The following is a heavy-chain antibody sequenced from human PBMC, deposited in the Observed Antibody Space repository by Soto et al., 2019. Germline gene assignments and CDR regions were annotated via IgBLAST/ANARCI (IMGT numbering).Heavy chain of an antibody. CDR1: GGSISSYY. V-gene: IGHV4-59*01. J-gene: IGHJ6*02. CDR2: IYYSGST. D-gene: IGHD3-10*01. CDR3: ARDRWDNRFGDLYYYYGMDV. Sequence: SETLSLTCTVSGGSISSYYWSWIRQPPGKGLERIGYIYYSGSTNYNPSLKSRVTISVDTSKNQFSLKLSSVTAADTAVYYCARDRWDNRFGDLYYYYGMDVWGQGTTVTVSS.